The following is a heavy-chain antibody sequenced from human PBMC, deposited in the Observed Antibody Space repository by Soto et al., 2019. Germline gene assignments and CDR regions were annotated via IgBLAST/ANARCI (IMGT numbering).Heavy chain of an antibody. CDR3: AKDMVPARHYFYYMDV. V-gene: IGHV3-9*01. J-gene: IGHJ6*03. CDR1: GFTYDDYA. Sequence: VQLVESGGGLVQPGRSLRLSCAASGFTYDDYAMHWVRQAPGKGLEWVAGISWNGVTIGYADTVKGRFTISRDNAKNSLYLQMNSLRPEDTALYYCAKDMVPARHYFYYMDVWGKGTTVTVSS. D-gene: IGHD6-6*01. CDR2: ISWNGVTI.